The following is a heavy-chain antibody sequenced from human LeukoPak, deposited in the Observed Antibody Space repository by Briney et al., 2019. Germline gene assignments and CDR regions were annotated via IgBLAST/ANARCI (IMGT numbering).Heavy chain of an antibody. CDR1: GFTFSDYA. J-gene: IGHJ6*02. D-gene: IGHD3-10*01. CDR2: IWYDGSNK. Sequence: RPGGSLRLSCAASGFTFSDYAMSWVRQAPGKGLEWVALIWYDGSNKYYADSVKGRFTISRDSSKNTLYLEMSSLRAEDTAVYFCARERTLYVSGSGYGMDVWGQGTTVTVSS. CDR3: ARERTLYVSGSGYGMDV. V-gene: IGHV3-33*08.